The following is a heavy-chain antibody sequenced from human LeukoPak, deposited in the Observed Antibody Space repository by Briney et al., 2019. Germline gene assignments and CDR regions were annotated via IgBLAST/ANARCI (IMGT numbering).Heavy chain of an antibody. Sequence: EWVSAISGSGGSTYYADSVKGRFTISRDNPKNTLYLQMNSLRAEDTAVYYCAKDLWTDPDYWGQGTLVTVSS. CDR3: AKDLWTDPDY. D-gene: IGHD3/OR15-3a*01. V-gene: IGHV3-23*01. CDR2: ISGSGGST. J-gene: IGHJ4*02.